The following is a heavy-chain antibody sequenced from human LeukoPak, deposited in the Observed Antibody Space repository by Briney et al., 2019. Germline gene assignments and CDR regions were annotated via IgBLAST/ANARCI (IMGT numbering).Heavy chain of an antibody. Sequence: SETLSLTCTVSGGSISSYYWSWIRQPPGKGLEWIGYIYYSGSTNYNPSLKSRVTISVDTSKNQFSLKLSSVTAADTAVYYCARAGFAVMTTAFDIWGQGTMVTASS. J-gene: IGHJ3*02. V-gene: IGHV4-59*01. D-gene: IGHD1-14*01. CDR1: GGSISSYY. CDR3: ARAGFAVMTTAFDI. CDR2: IYYSGST.